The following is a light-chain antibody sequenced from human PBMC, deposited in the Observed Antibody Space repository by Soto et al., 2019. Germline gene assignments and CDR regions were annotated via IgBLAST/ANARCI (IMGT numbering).Light chain of an antibody. Sequence: EIVMTQSPATLSVSAGERVTLSCRASQSVNSKLAWYQQKPGQAPSLLIYAASTRATGIPARFSASGSGTEVSLTISSLQPEDFALYYCQQYNDWPGLTFGGGTKVESK. V-gene: IGKV3-15*01. J-gene: IGKJ4*01. CDR1: QSVNSK. CDR3: QQYNDWPGLT. CDR2: AAS.